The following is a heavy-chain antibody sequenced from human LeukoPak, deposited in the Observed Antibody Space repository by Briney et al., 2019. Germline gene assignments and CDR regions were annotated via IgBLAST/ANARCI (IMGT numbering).Heavy chain of an antibody. Sequence: PGGSLRLSCAASGFTFSSYAMSWVRQAPGKWLEWVSAISGSGGSTYYADSVKGRFTISRDNSKNTLYLQMNSLRAEKTAVYYCAISHVGDIVATRGIDHWGQGTLVTVSP. V-gene: IGHV3-23*01. D-gene: IGHD5-12*01. CDR3: AISHVGDIVATRGIDH. CDR2: ISGSGGST. J-gene: IGHJ4*02. CDR1: GFTFSSYA.